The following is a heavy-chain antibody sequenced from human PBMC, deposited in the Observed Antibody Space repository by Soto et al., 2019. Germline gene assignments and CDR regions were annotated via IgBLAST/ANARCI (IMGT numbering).Heavy chain of an antibody. CDR1: GGSISSAAYY. D-gene: IGHD2-2*02. V-gene: IGHV4-31*03. J-gene: IGHJ4*02. Sequence: QVQLQESGPGLVKPSQTLSLTCTVSGGSISSAAYYWSWIRQHPGKGLEWIGYISHSGSTYYNPSLKSRVIISADTSKNQSSLSLTSVTAADTAVYYCAREYTYGSNFFDCWGQGALVTVSS. CDR2: ISHSGST. CDR3: AREYTYGSNFFDC.